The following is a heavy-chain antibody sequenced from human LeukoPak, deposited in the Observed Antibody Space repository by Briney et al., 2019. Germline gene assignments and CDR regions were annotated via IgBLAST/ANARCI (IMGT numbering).Heavy chain of an antibody. V-gene: IGHV3-23*01. CDR2: ITGTGGNK. D-gene: IGHD6-19*01. Sequence: GGSLRLSCAASGFTFSNYAMSWVRQAPGKGLEWVSAITGTGGNKDYADSVKGRFTISRENSKNTLYLQMNGLSAEDTAVYYCAQGTYTSGWHWGQGTLVSVCS. CDR3: AQGTYTSGWH. J-gene: IGHJ4*02. CDR1: GFTFSNYA.